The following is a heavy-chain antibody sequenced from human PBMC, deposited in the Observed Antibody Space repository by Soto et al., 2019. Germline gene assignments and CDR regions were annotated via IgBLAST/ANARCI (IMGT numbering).Heavy chain of an antibody. CDR2: LSSKSAYL. CDR3: ARVGRYLSESTESH. Sequence: EVQLVESGGGLVKPGESLTLSCVASGFPFISHTMSWILQAPGKGLEWVSSLSSKSAYLYYTESVRGRFNVSRDNAKNSLFLQMNSLRVEDTGVYYCARVGRYLSESTESHWGRGTLVIVSS. V-gene: IGHV3-21*01. J-gene: IGHJ4*02. CDR1: GFPFISHT. D-gene: IGHD3-10*01.